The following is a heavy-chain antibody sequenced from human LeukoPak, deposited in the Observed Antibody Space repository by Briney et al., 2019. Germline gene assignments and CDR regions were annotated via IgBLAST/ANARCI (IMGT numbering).Heavy chain of an antibody. Sequence: SGPTLGHPTAPLTLTCTVSGVSLSSARMGVSWSRQPQEKALEWLAHIFSKDEESYSTSLKSRLTISKDTSNSQVVLTMTNMDPAETATYYCARIPPPDSSSLYCWFDPWGQGTLVTVSS. V-gene: IGHV2-26*01. CDR3: ARIPPPDSSSLYCWFDP. J-gene: IGHJ5*02. CDR1: GVSLSSARMG. D-gene: IGHD6-13*01. CDR2: IFSKDEE.